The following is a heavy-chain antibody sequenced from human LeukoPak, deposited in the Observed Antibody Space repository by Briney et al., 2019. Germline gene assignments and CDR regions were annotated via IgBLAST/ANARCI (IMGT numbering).Heavy chain of an antibody. J-gene: IGHJ4*02. CDR3: ARGRRWIQLWLQWYSDY. D-gene: IGHD5-18*01. CDR1: GGSFSGYY. Sequence: SETMSLTCAVYGGSFSGYYWSWIRQPAGKVLEWIGEINHSGSTNYNPSLKSRVTISVDTSKNQFSLKLSSVTAADTAVYYCARGRRWIQLWLQWYSDYWGQGTLVTVSS. V-gene: IGHV4-34*01. CDR2: INHSGST.